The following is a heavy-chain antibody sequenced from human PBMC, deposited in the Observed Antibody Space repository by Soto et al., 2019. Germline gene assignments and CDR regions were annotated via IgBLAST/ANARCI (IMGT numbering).Heavy chain of an antibody. CDR3: ARVIARHYYDSRKVLSGMDV. CDR2: IIPIFGTA. J-gene: IGHJ6*02. V-gene: IGHV1-69*01. CDR1: GGTFSSYA. D-gene: IGHD3-22*01. Sequence: QVQLVQSGAEVKKPGSSVKVSCKASGGTFSSYAISWVRQAPGQGLEWRGGIIPIFGTANYEQKCQGRVPITADESTSTAYMELGSLRSEHTAVYYCARVIARHYYDSRKVLSGMDVWGQGTTVTVSS.